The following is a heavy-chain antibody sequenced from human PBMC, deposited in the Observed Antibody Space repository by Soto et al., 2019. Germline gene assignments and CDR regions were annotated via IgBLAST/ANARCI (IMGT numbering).Heavy chain of an antibody. V-gene: IGHV3-33*01. CDR1: VFTFSIYG. D-gene: IGHD3-10*01. CDR2: IWYDGSNK. CDR3: ARDLRLIHNYGMDV. J-gene: IGHJ6*01. Sequence: WGSLRLSCATSVFTFSIYGMRWVRQAPGKGLEWVAVIWYDGSNKYYADSVKGRFTISRDNSKNTLYLQMNSLRAEDTAVYYCARDLRLIHNYGMDVWGQGTTVTVSS.